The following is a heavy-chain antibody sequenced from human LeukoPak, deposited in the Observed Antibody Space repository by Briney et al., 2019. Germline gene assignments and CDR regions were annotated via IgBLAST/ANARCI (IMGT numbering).Heavy chain of an antibody. CDR2: ISGSGGST. D-gene: IGHD6-19*01. V-gene: IGHV3-23*01. Sequence: QPGGSLRLSCAASGFTFSSYAMSWVRQAPGKGLEWVSAISGSGGSTYYADSVKGRFTISRDNSKNTLYLQMNSLRAEDTAVYYCAKKRAVAGLGYYYMDVWGKGTTVTVSS. J-gene: IGHJ6*03. CDR1: GFTFSSYA. CDR3: AKKRAVAGLGYYYMDV.